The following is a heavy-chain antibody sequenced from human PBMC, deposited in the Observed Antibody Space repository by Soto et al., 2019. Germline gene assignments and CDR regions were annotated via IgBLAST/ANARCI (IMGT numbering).Heavy chain of an antibody. Sequence: PGGSLRLSCAASGFIFRNYAIHWVRQAPGKGLEWVAVISRDGSHKYYLDSVKGRFTIYRDNSKDTVNLLMNSLRDDDSAMYYCARSRKSDVADSFDFWGQGTLVTVSS. CDR1: GFIFRNYA. V-gene: IGHV3-30*04. D-gene: IGHD2-21*02. J-gene: IGHJ4*02. CDR3: ARSRKSDVADSFDF. CDR2: ISRDGSHK.